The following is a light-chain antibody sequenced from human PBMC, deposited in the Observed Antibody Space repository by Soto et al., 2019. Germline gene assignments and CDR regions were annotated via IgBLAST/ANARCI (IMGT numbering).Light chain of an antibody. Sequence: EIVLTQSPATLSLSPGERATLSCRASHSVSNFLAWYQQKPGQAPRRLIYDATNRATGIPVRFSGSGSGTDFTLTISSLEPEDVGLYYCQQRSDWFTFGQGTRLEIK. CDR1: HSVSNF. CDR3: QQRSDWFT. V-gene: IGKV3-11*01. J-gene: IGKJ5*01. CDR2: DAT.